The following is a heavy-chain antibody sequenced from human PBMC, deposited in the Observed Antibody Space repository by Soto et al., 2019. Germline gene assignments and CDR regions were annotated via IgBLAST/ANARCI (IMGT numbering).Heavy chain of an antibody. D-gene: IGHD1-26*01. CDR3: ATDPTLVGGRGDF. Sequence: LRLSCAASGLSVSDAWMTWVRQAPGKGLEWVGHIKRRSEGGTTEYAATVKGRFIISREDSRNTMYLQMDSLNSDDSGVYYCATDPTLVGGRGDFWGQGTLVTVSS. CDR1: GLSVSDAW. V-gene: IGHV3-15*01. CDR2: IKRRSEGGTT. J-gene: IGHJ4*02.